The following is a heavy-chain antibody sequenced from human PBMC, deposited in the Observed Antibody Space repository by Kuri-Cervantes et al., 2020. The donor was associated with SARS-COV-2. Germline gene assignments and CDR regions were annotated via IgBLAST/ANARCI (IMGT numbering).Heavy chain of an antibody. Sequence: LSLTCAASGFTFSSYAMHWVRQAPGKGLEWVAVISYDGSNKYYADSVKGRFTISRDNSKNTLYLQMNSLRAEDTAVYYCAREFVPGDFDLWGRGTLVTVSS. CDR1: GFTFSSYA. V-gene: IGHV3-30-3*01. J-gene: IGHJ2*01. CDR2: ISYDGSNK. D-gene: IGHD3-10*01. CDR3: AREFVPGDFDL.